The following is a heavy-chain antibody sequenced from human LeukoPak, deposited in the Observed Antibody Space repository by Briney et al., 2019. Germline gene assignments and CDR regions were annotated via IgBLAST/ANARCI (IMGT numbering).Heavy chain of an antibody. J-gene: IGHJ3*02. D-gene: IGHD3-22*01. CDR2: IYPGDSDT. V-gene: IGHV5-51*01. CDR3: ARQGDYYDSGGYYFDAFDI. Sequence: GESLKISCKGSGYSFTSYWIGWVRQMPGKGLEWMGIIYPGDSDTRYSPSFQGQVTISADKSISTAYLQWSSLKASDTAMYYCARQGDYYDSGGYYFDAFDIWGQGTMVTVSS. CDR1: GYSFTSYW.